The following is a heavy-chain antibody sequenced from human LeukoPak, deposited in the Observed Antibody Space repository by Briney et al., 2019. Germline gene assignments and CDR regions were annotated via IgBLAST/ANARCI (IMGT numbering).Heavy chain of an antibody. CDR1: GYSISSGYY. Sequence: SETLSLTCGVSGYSISSGYYWGWIRQPPGKGLEWIGSIYHSGRTYYNPSLKSRVTISVDTSKNQFSLKLTSVTAADTAVYYCASEVGQWLVRTWGQGTLVTVSS. D-gene: IGHD6-19*01. V-gene: IGHV4-38-2*01. J-gene: IGHJ4*02. CDR2: IYHSGRT. CDR3: ASEVGQWLVRT.